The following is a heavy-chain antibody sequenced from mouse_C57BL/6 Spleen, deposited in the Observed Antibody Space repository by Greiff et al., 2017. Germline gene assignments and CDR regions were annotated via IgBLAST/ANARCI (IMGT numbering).Heavy chain of an antibody. CDR2: IYPRSGNT. V-gene: IGHV1-81*01. CDR3: ARGDYGGSYAMDY. Sequence: QVHVKQSGAELARPGASVKLSCKASGYTFTSYGISWVKQRTGQGLEWIGEIYPRSGNTYYNEKFKGKATLTADKSSSTAYMELRSLTSEDSAVYFCARGDYGGSYAMDYWGQGTSVTVSS. CDR1: GYTFTSYG. D-gene: IGHD2-4*01. J-gene: IGHJ4*01.